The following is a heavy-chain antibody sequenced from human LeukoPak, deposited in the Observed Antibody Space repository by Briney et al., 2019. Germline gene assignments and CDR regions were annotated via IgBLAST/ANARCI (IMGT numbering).Heavy chain of an antibody. CDR1: GFTFSNYW. D-gene: IGHD3-22*01. CDR2: IKQDGSET. CDR3: ARETADYYDSSGWYAFDI. J-gene: IGHJ3*02. V-gene: IGHV3-7*01. Sequence: GGSLRLSCAASGFTFSNYWMNWVRRAPGKGLECLANIKQDGSETYYADSVKGRFTISRDNSKNTLYLQMNSLRAEDTAVYYCARETADYYDSSGWYAFDIWGQGTMVTVSS.